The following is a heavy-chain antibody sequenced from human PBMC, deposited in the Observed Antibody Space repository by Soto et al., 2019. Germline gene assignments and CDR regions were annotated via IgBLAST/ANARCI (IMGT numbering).Heavy chain of an antibody. CDR1: GGSVSSGSYY. CDR2: IYYSGST. J-gene: IGHJ4*02. V-gene: IGHV4-30-4*08. CDR3: ARETNYDILTGYRPVGY. Sequence: SETLSLTCTVSGGSVSSGSYYWSWIRQPPGKGLEWIGYIYYSGSTYYNPSLKSRVTISVDTSKNQFSLKLSSVTAADTAVYYCARETNYDILTGYRPVGYWGQGTLVTVSS. D-gene: IGHD3-9*01.